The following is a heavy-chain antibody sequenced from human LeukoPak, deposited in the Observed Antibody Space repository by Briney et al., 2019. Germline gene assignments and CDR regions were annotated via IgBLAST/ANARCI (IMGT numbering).Heavy chain of an antibody. CDR3: ARNSGGSTGTYYYYMDV. Sequence: ASVKVSCKASGYTFTNYGISWVRQAPGQGLEWMGWISAYNGNTNYAQKLQGRVTMTTDTSTSTAYMELRSLRSDDTAVYYCARNSGGSTGTYYYYMDVWGKGTTVTVSS. CDR1: GYTFTNYG. J-gene: IGHJ6*03. D-gene: IGHD2-15*01. CDR2: ISAYNGNT. V-gene: IGHV1-18*01.